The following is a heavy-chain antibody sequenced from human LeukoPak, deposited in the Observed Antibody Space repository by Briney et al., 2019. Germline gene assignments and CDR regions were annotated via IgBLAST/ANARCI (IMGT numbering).Heavy chain of an antibody. CDR1: GGSVTSNY. J-gene: IGHJ5*02. Sequence: KPSEALSLTCTVSGGSVTSNYWSWIRQSPGEGLEWIGTIFYSGSTYYNPSLGSRVAISVDTSKNQFSLDLSSVTAADTAVYYCARRQYGSGWYGDGDWFWFAPWGQGTLVTVSS. V-gene: IGHV4-59*04. CDR2: IFYSGST. CDR3: ARRQYGSGWYGDGDWFWFAP. D-gene: IGHD6-19*01.